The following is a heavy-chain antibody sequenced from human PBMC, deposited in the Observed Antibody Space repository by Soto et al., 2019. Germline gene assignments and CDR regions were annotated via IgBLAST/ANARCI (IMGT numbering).Heavy chain of an antibody. D-gene: IGHD3-9*01. CDR2: IIPILGIA. V-gene: IGHV1-69*04. CDR1: GGTFSSYT. J-gene: IGHJ5*02. Sequence: SVKVSCKASGGTFSSYTISWVRQAPGQGLEWMGRIIPILGIANYAQKFQGRVTITADKSTSTAYMELSSLRSEDTAVYYCTKDAKFDDIYTGYFVNDLWGKGTPVTVSS. CDR3: TKDAKFDDIYTGYFVNDL.